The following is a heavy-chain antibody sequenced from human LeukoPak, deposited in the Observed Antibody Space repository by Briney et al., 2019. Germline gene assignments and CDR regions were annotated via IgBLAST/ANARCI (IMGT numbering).Heavy chain of an antibody. D-gene: IGHD4-17*01. Sequence: VASVKVSCKASGYTFISYYMHWVRQAPGQGLEWMGIINPSGGSTSYAQKFQGRVTMTRDTSTSTVYMELSSLRSEDTAVYYCARDPSRDGDFDYWGQGTLVTVSS. CDR1: GYTFISYY. V-gene: IGHV1-46*01. CDR2: INPSGGST. J-gene: IGHJ4*02. CDR3: ARDPSRDGDFDY.